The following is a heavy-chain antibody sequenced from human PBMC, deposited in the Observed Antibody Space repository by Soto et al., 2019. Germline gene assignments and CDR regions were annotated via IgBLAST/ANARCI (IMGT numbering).Heavy chain of an antibody. CDR2: ISYDGSIK. CDR1: GFIFSTYA. D-gene: IGHD3-10*01. CDR3: ARDGPPYASGSYYNHGMDV. Sequence: QVQLVESGGGVVQPGKSLRLSCAVSGFIFSTYAMYWVRQAPGKGLEWVAVISYDGSIKYYADSVKGRFTISRDNSKNTLYLQMSSLRVEDTAAYYCARDGPPYASGSYYNHGMDVWGPGTTVTVSS. V-gene: IGHV3-30-3*01. J-gene: IGHJ6*02.